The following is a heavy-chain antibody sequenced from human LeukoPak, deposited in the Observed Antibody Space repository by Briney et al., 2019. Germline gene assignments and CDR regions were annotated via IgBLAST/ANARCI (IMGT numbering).Heavy chain of an antibody. CDR3: SGYYHGFPY. CDR2: IHFGGST. CDR1: GFTVSSND. J-gene: IGHJ4*02. Sequence: GGSLRLSCAASGFTVSSNDMSWVRRAPGKGLEWVSVIHFGGSTNYADSVKGRFIISRDNSKNTLYLQMNSLRAEDTAMYYCSGYYHGFPYWGQGTLVTVSS. V-gene: IGHV3-66*01. D-gene: IGHD3-10*01.